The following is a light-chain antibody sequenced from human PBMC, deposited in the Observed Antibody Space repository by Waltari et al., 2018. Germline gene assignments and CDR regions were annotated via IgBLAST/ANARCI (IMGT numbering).Light chain of an antibody. CDR3: QQYYSTPYT. CDR1: QSVLYSSNNKND. Sequence: DIVMTQSPDSLAVSLGVKATINCKSSQSVLYSSNNKNDLAWYQQKPRQPPKLLIYWASTRESGVPDRFSGSGSGTDFTLTISSLQAEDVAGYYCQQYYSTPYTFGQGTKLEIK. J-gene: IGKJ2*01. V-gene: IGKV4-1*01. CDR2: WAS.